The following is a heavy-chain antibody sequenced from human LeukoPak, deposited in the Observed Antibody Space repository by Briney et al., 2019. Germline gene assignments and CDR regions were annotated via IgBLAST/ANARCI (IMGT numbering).Heavy chain of an antibody. CDR2: IHYSGST. J-gene: IGHJ4*02. V-gene: IGHV4-59*01. CDR3: ARLTNYGSGNYYNDY. D-gene: IGHD3-10*01. CDR1: GGSISSYY. Sequence: SETLSLTCTVSGGSISSYYWSWIRQPPGKGLEWIGYIHYSGSTSYNPSLRSRVTISVDTSKNQFSLKLSSATAADTAVYYCARLTNYGSGNYYNDYWGQGTLVTVSS.